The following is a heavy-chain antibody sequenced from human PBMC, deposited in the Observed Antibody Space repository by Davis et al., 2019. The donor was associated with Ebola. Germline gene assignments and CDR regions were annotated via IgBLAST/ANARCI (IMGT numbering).Heavy chain of an antibody. J-gene: IGHJ4*02. CDR1: GFTLTNYA. V-gene: IGHV1-3*01. CDR2: VHGGNGNT. D-gene: IGHD3-16*01. Sequence: ASVKVSCKASGFTLTNYAIHWVRQAPGQRLEWMGWVHGGNGNTKYSQRFQGRVTITTDTSASTAYLDLSSLRSDDTAVYYCARAVSPILPWDYWGQGTLVTVSS. CDR3: ARAVSPILPWDY.